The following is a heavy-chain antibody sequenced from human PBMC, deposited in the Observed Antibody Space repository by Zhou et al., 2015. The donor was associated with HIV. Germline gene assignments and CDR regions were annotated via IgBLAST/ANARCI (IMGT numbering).Heavy chain of an antibody. D-gene: IGHD3-10*01. CDR3: ARDLVRGAQTPFRPLDY. CDR2: IGPFDGDT. Sequence: QVLLLQSGPEVERPGGSVRVSCKTSGYPFNTYGITWVRQAPGQRFEWMGWIGPFDGDTYYAQNLQDRIILTTDTSTATVYMELRGLTLDDTAIYYCARDLVRGAQTPFRPLDYWGQGTLVTVSS. V-gene: IGHV1-18*04. CDR1: GYPFNTYG. J-gene: IGHJ4*02.